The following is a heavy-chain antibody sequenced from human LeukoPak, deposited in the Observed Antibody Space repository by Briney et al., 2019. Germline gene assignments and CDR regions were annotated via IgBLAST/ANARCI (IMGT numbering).Heavy chain of an antibody. CDR3: EKDSEVLPAGEIDY. CDR1: GFKFDDYA. D-gene: IGHD6-13*01. V-gene: IGHV3-9*01. J-gene: IGHJ4*02. Sequence: GRSLRLSCAASGFKFDDYAMHWVRQAPGKGLEWVSGISWSSGSIGYAESVKGRFTISRDSVKRSMYLQMNSLRPEDTAIYYCEKDSEVLPAGEIDYWGQGTLVTVSS. CDR2: ISWSSGSI.